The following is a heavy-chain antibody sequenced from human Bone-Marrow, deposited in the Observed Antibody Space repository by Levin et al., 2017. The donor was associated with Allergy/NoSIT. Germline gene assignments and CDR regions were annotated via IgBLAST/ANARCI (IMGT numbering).Heavy chain of an antibody. CDR3: ARHEGYGDYLDAFDI. CDR2: IYYSGST. V-gene: IGHV4-59*08. D-gene: IGHD4-17*01. J-gene: IGHJ3*02. Sequence: PSETLSLTCTVSGGSISSYYWSWIRQPPGKGLEWIGYIYYSGSTNYNPSLKSRVTISVDTSKNQFSLKLSSVTAADTAVYYCARHEGYGDYLDAFDIWGQGTMVTVSS. CDR1: GGSISSYY.